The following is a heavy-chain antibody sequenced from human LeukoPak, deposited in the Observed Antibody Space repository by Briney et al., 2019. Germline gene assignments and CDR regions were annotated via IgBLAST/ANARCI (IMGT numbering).Heavy chain of an antibody. V-gene: IGHV3-7*01. D-gene: IGHD5-18*01. J-gene: IGHJ3*02. Sequence: GGSLRLSCAASGFTFCSYWISWVRQAPGKGLEWVANIKQDGSEKYYVDSVKGRFTISRDNAKNSLYLQMNSLRAEDTAVYYCARASGYSYGSDAFDIWGQGTMVTVSS. CDR1: GFTFCSYW. CDR3: ARASGYSYGSDAFDI. CDR2: IKQDGSEK.